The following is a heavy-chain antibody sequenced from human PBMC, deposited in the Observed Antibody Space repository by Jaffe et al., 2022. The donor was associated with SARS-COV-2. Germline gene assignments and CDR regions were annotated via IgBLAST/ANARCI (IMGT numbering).Heavy chain of an antibody. CDR3: YSGSSTVFY. CDR1: GYTSINYW. V-gene: IGHV5-51*01. CDR2: IYPGDSDT. J-gene: IGHJ4*02. Sequence: EVQVVQSGGDVKKPGESLKISCKGSGYTSINYWIGWVRQMPGKGLEWMGIIYPGDSDTRYSPSFQGQVTISADKSISTAYLQWSSLKASDTAMYYCYSGSSTVFYWGQGTLVTVSS. D-gene: IGHD6-6*01.